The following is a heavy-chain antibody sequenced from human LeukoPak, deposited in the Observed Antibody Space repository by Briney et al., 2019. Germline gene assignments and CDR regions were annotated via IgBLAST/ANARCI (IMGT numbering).Heavy chain of an antibody. CDR1: GFTFSNAW. CDR3: VKDGV. J-gene: IGHJ4*02. D-gene: IGHD3-3*01. CDR2: IQGKTDGGTT. Sequence: GGSLRLSCAASGFTFSNAWMNWVRQAPGKGLEWVGRIQGKTDGGTTHYAAPVKGRFTISRDDSKNTLFLQMSSLKTEDTAMYYCVKDGVWGQGTLVTVSS. V-gene: IGHV3-15*05.